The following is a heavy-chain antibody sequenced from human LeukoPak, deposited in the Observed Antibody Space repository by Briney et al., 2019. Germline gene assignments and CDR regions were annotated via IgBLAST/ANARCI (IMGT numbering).Heavy chain of an antibody. CDR2: IIPIFGTA. D-gene: IGHD3-9*01. V-gene: IGHV1-69*06. J-gene: IGHJ4*02. CDR1: GGTFSSYA. CDR3: ARGPLRYFDWLLPPGGFDY. Sequence: ASVKVSCKASGGTFSSYAISWVRQAPGQGLEWMGEIIPIFGTANYAQKFQGRVTITADKSTSTAYMELSSLRSEDTAVYYCARGPLRYFDWLLPPGGFDYWGQGTLVTVSS.